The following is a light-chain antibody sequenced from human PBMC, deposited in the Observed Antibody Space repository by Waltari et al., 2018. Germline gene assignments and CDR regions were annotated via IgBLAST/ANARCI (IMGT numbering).Light chain of an antibody. CDR1: QFIVTY. Sequence: DIQTTQSPSSLSASVGDRVTITCRASQFIVTYLNWYQQKPGEGPKLLIYATSTLQTGVPARFRGSGTGTDFTLTISSLQPEDFATYYCQQSFSTPPLTFGGGTKVEVK. J-gene: IGKJ4*01. CDR3: QQSFSTPPLT. CDR2: ATS. V-gene: IGKV1-39*01.